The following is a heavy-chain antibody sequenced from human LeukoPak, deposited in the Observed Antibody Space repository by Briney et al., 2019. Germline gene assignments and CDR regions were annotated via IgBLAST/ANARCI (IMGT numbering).Heavy chain of an antibody. CDR3: ARDYSNYRFDY. V-gene: IGHV3-20*04. Sequence: GGSLRLSCAASGFTFDDYGMSWVRQAPGKGLEWVSGINWNGGSTGYADSVKGRFTTSRDNAKNSLYLQMNSLRAEDTAVYYCARDYSNYRFDYWGQGTLVTVSS. D-gene: IGHD4-11*01. J-gene: IGHJ4*02. CDR1: GFTFDDYG. CDR2: INWNGGST.